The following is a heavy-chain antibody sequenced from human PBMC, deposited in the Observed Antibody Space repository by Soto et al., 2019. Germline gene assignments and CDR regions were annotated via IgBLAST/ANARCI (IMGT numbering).Heavy chain of an antibody. CDR3: ANVVVTAIN. V-gene: IGHV3-30*18. Sequence: PGGSLRLSCAASGFTFSSYGMHLVRQAPGKGLECVSVISYDGSNKYYADSVKGRFTISRDNSKNTLYLQMNSLRAEDTAVYYCANVVVTAINWGQGTLVTVSS. J-gene: IGHJ4*02. CDR1: GFTFSSYG. D-gene: IGHD2-21*02. CDR2: ISYDGSNK.